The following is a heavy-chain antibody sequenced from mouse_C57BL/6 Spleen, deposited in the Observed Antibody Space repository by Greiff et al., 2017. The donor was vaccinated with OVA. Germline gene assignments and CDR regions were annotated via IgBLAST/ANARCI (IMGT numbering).Heavy chain of an antibody. CDR2: IWWDDDK. D-gene: IGHD2-2*01. V-gene: IGHV8-8*01. CDR1: GFSLSTFGMG. J-gene: IGHJ4*01. CDR3: ARTPYGNDEGYAMDY. Sequence: QVTLKVCGPGILQPSQTLSLTCSFSGFSLSTFGMGVGWIRQPSGKGLEWLAHIWWDDDKYYNPALKSRLTISKDTSKNQVFLKIANVDTADTATYYCARTPYGNDEGYAMDYWGQGTSVTVSS.